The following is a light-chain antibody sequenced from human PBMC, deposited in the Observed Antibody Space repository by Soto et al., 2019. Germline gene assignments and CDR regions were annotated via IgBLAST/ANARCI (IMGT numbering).Light chain of an antibody. CDR1: QSVSSN. V-gene: IGKV3-20*01. J-gene: IGKJ2*01. Sequence: IMMTQSPATLSVSPGEGATLSCRASQSVSSNLAWYQHKPGQAPRLLIYGASTRATGIPDRFSGTGSGTDFTLTISRREPEDFAVYYCQQYGSSPYTFGLGTKLEIK. CDR3: QQYGSSPYT. CDR2: GAS.